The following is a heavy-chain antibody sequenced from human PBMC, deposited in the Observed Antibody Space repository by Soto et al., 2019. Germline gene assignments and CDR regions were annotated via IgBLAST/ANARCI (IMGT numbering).Heavy chain of an antibody. CDR2: ISAYNGNT. CDR3: ARARDRDKLHFFDY. Sequence: ASVTVSCTASGYTFTSYGISWVRQAPGQGLEWMGWISAYNGNTNYAQKLQGRVTMTTDTSTSTAYMELRSLRSDDTAVYYCARARDRDKLHFFDYWGQGTLVTVSS. V-gene: IGHV1-18*04. CDR1: GYTFTSYG. J-gene: IGHJ4*02. D-gene: IGHD2-15*01.